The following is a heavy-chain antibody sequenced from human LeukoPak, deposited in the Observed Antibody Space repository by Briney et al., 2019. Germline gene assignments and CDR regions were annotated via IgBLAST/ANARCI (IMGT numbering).Heavy chain of an antibody. CDR2: INSDGSST. CDR3: ARGGSDTAMAHDY. Sequence: QAGGSLRLSCAASGFTFSSYWMHWVRQAPGKGLVWVSRINSDGSSTSYADSVKGRFTISRDDAKNTLYLQLNSLRAEDTAVYFCARGGSDTAMAHDYWGQGTLVTVSS. V-gene: IGHV3-74*01. CDR1: GFTFSSYW. D-gene: IGHD5-18*01. J-gene: IGHJ4*02.